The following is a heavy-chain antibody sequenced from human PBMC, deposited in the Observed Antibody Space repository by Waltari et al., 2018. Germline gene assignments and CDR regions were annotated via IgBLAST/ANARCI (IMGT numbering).Heavy chain of an antibody. V-gene: IGHV4-59*01. D-gene: IGHD1-7*01. CDR1: GDSLGTNY. Sequence: QVQLRESGPGLVKSSETLSLTCSVSGDSLGTNYWSWIRQSPGKGLEWIGYVQSSGSTDYNPSFRGRGTMSADASKNQFSLTLKSLTAADTATYFCARALWRVGTRGDFFDIWGRGTTVTVS. CDR3: ARALWRVGTRGDFFDI. J-gene: IGHJ3*02. CDR2: VQSSGST.